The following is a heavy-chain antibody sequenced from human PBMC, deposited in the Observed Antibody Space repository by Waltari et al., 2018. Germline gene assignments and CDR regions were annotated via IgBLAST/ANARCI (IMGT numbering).Heavy chain of an antibody. Sequence: QVQLVQSGTEVKRPGASVKVSCKTSGYTFTNYFINWVRQAPGQGLEWLGRVTSYKNHSVQGRVTMNIDTSTSTAYMELRSLTSDDTAVYYCARGRSITLGRGGLTTAYHGVDVWGQGTTVTVSS. D-gene: IGHD3-10*01. CDR1: GYTFTNYF. V-gene: IGHV1-18*01. CDR2: VTSYK. J-gene: IGHJ6*02. CDR3: ARGRSITLGRGGLTTAYHGVDV.